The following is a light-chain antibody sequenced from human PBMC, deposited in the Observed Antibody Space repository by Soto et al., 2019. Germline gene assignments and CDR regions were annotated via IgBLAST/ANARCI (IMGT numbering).Light chain of an antibody. Sequence: QSAPTQPASVSGSPGQSITISCTGTDSDVGGYNYVSWYQQHPGKAPKLIIYGVTNRPSGVSNRFSGSKSGNTASLTISGLQAEDEADYYCSSYTTRSTYVVLGGGTKLTVL. CDR2: GVT. V-gene: IGLV2-14*01. CDR1: DSDVGGYNY. CDR3: SSYTTRSTYVV. J-gene: IGLJ2*01.